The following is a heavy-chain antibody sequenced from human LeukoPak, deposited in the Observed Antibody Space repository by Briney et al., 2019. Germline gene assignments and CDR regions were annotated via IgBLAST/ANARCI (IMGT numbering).Heavy chain of an antibody. CDR1: GFTVRNYE. V-gene: IGHV3-48*03. CDR2: ISSGGITI. D-gene: IGHD1-1*01. J-gene: IGHJ4*02. CDR3: ATGGTSTTPDH. Sequence: SGGSLRLSCAASGFTVRNYEMNWVRQAPGKGLECVSYISSGGITIYYADSVKGRFTISRDNAKNSLYLQMNSLRPEDTALYYCATGGTSTTPDHWGQGTLVTVSS.